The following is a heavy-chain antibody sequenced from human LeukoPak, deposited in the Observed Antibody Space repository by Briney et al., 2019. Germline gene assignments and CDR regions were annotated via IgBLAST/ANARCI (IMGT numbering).Heavy chain of an antibody. CDR2: IYYSGST. V-gene: IGHV4-31*03. D-gene: IGHD3-10*01. J-gene: IGHJ4*02. Sequence: PSQTLSLTCTVSGGSISNGDYYWSWIRQHPGKGLEWIGYIYYSGSTYYNPSLKSRVTISVDTSKNQFSPKLSSVTAADTAVYYCARDSSRGPTPLDYWGQGTLVTVSS. CDR1: GGSISNGDYY. CDR3: ARDSSRGPTPLDY.